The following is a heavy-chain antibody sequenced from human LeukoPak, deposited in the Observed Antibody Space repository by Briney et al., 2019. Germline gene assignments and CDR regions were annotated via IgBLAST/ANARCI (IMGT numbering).Heavy chain of an antibody. CDR1: GFTFSSYE. J-gene: IGHJ4*02. Sequence: PGGSLRLSCAASGFTFSSYEMHWVRQAPGKGLEWVSYISSSDSTIYYADSVKGRLTISRDNAKNSLYLQMNSLRAEDTAVYYCARDYGGSSPFDYWGQGTLVTVSS. V-gene: IGHV3-48*03. CDR2: ISSSDSTI. D-gene: IGHD4-23*01. CDR3: ARDYGGSSPFDY.